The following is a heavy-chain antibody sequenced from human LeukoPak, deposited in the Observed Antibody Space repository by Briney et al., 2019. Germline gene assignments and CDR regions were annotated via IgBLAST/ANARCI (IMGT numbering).Heavy chain of an antibody. CDR3: ARCDYCSGGSCYARGLY. D-gene: IGHD2-15*01. CDR1: GFTFSSYS. Sequence: PGGSLRLSCAASGFTFSSYSMNWVRQAPGKGLEWVSYISSSSSTIYYADSVKGRFTISRDNAKNSLYLQMNSLRAEDTAVYYCARCDYCSGGSCYARGLYWGQGTLVTVSS. CDR2: ISSSSSTI. V-gene: IGHV3-48*01. J-gene: IGHJ4*02.